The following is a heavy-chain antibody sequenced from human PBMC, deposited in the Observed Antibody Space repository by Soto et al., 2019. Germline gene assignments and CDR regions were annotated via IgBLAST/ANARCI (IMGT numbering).Heavy chain of an antibody. Sequence: SETLSLTCTVSGGSISSYYWSWIRQPPGKGLEWIGYIYYSGSTNYNPSLKSRVTISVDTSKNQFSLKLSSVTAADTAVYYCARHSAGXXPYXWFDPWGQGXXVTXSS. J-gene: IGHJ5*02. CDR1: GGSISSYY. CDR3: ARHSAGXXPYXWFDP. CDR2: IYYSGST. D-gene: IGHD6-19*01. V-gene: IGHV4-59*08.